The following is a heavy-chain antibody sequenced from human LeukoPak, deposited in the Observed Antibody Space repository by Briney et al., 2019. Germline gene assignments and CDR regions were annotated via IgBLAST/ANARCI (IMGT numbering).Heavy chain of an antibody. Sequence: ASVKVSCKASGYTFTSYGISWVRQAPGQGLEWMGWISAYNGNTNYAQKLQGRVTMTTDTSTSTAYMELRSLRSDDTAVYYCAREAYYDSSGYPGYWGQGTLVTVSS. CDR1: GYTFTSYG. CDR2: ISAYNGNT. CDR3: AREAYYDSSGYPGY. J-gene: IGHJ4*02. V-gene: IGHV1-18*01. D-gene: IGHD3-22*01.